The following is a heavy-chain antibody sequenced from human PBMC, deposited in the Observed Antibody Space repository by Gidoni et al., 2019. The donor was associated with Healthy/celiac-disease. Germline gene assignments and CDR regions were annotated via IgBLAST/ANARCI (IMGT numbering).Heavy chain of an antibody. Sequence: EVQLVESGGGLVQPGGSLSLSCAASGFPFSSYAMHLVRRAPGKGLEYVAAISSNGGSTYYANSVKGRFTISRDNSKNTLYLQMGSLRAEDMAVYYCARDPSYCSSTSCYANYYYYGMDVWGQGTTVTVSS. CDR3: ARDPSYCSSTSCYANYYYYGMDV. CDR2: ISSNGGST. D-gene: IGHD2-2*01. J-gene: IGHJ6*02. V-gene: IGHV3-64*01. CDR1: GFPFSSYA.